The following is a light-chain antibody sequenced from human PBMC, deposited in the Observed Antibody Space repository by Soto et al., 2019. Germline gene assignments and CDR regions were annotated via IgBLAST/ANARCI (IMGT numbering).Light chain of an antibody. J-gene: IGKJ1*01. CDR3: LHHNNYPWT. V-gene: IGKV1-5*01. Sequence: DIQMTQSPSTLSASVGDRVTIPCRASQSINRYLAWYQQKPGKAPKLLIYDASSLEDGVPSRFSGSGSGTEFTFTISGLQPDDFATYYCLHHNNYPWTFGQGTKVEI. CDR2: DAS. CDR1: QSINRY.